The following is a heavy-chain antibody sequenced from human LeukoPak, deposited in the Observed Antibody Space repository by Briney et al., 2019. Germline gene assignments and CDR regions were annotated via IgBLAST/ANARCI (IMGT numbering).Heavy chain of an antibody. CDR3: ARGTLGGYSSGWPFLDY. J-gene: IGHJ4*02. CDR1: GGSITSDY. V-gene: IGHV4-59*01. D-gene: IGHD6-19*01. Sequence: SETLSLTCTVSGGSITSDYWTWIRQSPGKGLEWMGYFYYTGSTQHSPALKSRVSISGDTSKNQSFLRLTSLTAADTAVYFCARGTLGGYSSGWPFLDYWGQGTLVTVSS. CDR2: FYYTGST.